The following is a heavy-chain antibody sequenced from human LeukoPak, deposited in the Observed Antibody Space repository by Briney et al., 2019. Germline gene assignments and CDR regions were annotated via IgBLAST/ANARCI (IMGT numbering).Heavy chain of an antibody. D-gene: IGHD3-3*01. J-gene: IGHJ4*02. CDR2: IYTSGST. Sequence: PSETLSLTCTVSGNSISSGDYYWSWIRQPAGKGLEWIGRIYTSGSTYYNPSLTSRVTISIDTSKNQLSLRLSSVTAADTAVYYCAREGSRDFWSGPVYYFDYWGQGTLVTVSS. CDR3: AREGSRDFWSGPVYYFDY. CDR1: GNSISSGDYY. V-gene: IGHV4-61*02.